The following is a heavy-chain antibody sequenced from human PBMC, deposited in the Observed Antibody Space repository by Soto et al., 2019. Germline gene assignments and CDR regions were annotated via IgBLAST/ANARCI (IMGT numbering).Heavy chain of an antibody. D-gene: IGHD3-22*01. J-gene: IGHJ4*02. CDR2: VSHDGRNT. V-gene: IGHV3-30*18. CDR3: TKDSGYDSTD. CDR1: GFTFSDYA. Sequence: GGSLRLSCAASGFTFSDYAMHWVRQAPGKGLEWVAVVSHDGRNTHYADSVKGRFTISRDSSKSTLYLQMHSLRVEDTAVYYCTKDSGYDSTDWGQGTLVTVSS.